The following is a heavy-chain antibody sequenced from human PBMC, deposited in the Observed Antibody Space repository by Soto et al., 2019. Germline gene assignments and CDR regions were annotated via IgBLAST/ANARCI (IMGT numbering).Heavy chain of an antibody. CDR2: IYYSGST. CDR1: GGSISSYF. V-gene: IGHV4-59*12. J-gene: IGHJ4*02. Sequence: SETLSLTCTVSGGSISSYFWSWIRQPPGKGLEWIGYIYYSGSTNYNPSLKSRVTISVDTSKKQFFLMLTSVTAADTAVYYCARSVILTGGSYKGLIRLHYFDTWGPGTLVTVSS. CDR3: ARSVILTGGSYKGLIRLHYFDT. D-gene: IGHD3-9*01.